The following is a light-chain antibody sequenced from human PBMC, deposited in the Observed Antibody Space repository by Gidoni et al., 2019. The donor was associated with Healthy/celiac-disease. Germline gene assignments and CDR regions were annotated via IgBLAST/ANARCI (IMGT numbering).Light chain of an antibody. CDR2: DVS. Sequence: QSALTQPASVSGSPGQSITISCNGSSSDVGGYNYVSWYQQHPGKAPKLMIYDVSHRPSGVSNRFSGSKSGNTASLTISGLQAEDEADYYCSSYTSSSTLVVFGGGTKLTVL. J-gene: IGLJ2*01. CDR1: SSDVGGYNY. V-gene: IGLV2-14*01. CDR3: SSYTSSSTLVV.